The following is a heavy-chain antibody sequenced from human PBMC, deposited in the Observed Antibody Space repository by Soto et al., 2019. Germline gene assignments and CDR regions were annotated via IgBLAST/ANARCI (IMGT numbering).Heavy chain of an antibody. J-gene: IGHJ4*02. CDR2: IWSDGHTA. CDR1: GFTLSNFG. V-gene: IGHV3-33*01. D-gene: IGHD3-22*01. Sequence: QVQLVESGGGVVQPGRSLRLSCAASGFTLSNFGMHWVRQAPGKGLEWVAAIWSDGHTAYNVDSVKGRFTVSRDNAKNTMYLQINSLRAEDTATYYCARDPPDDSAGHYSFDYWGQGTLVTVSS. CDR3: ARDPPDDSAGHYSFDY.